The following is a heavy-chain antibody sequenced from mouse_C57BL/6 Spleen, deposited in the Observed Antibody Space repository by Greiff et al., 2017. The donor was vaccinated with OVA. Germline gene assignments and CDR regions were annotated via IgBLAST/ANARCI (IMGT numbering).Heavy chain of an antibody. Sequence: VQLQQSGAELVKPGASVKLSCKASGYTFTEYTIHWVKQRSGQGLEWIGWFYPGSGSIKYNEKFKDKATLTADKSSSTVYMELSSLTSEDSAVYFCARHEESGGYCSNSWFAYWGQGTLVTVSA. CDR3: ARHEESGGYCSNSWFAY. D-gene: IGHD2-5*01. CDR1: GYTFTEYT. V-gene: IGHV1-62-2*01. CDR2: FYPGSGSI. J-gene: IGHJ3*01.